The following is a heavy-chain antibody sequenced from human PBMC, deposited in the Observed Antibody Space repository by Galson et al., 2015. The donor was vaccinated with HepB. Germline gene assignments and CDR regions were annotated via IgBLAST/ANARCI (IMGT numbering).Heavy chain of an antibody. CDR1: GYTFTSYY. J-gene: IGHJ4*02. CDR3: ARVLRTGTTPFDY. V-gene: IGHV1-46*03. D-gene: IGHD1-1*01. CDR2: INPSGGST. Sequence: SVKVSCKASGYTFTSYYMHWVRQAPGQGLEWMGIINPSGGSTSYAQKFQDRVTMTRDTSTSTVYMELSSLRSEDTAVYYCARVLRTGTTPFDYWGQGTLVTVSS.